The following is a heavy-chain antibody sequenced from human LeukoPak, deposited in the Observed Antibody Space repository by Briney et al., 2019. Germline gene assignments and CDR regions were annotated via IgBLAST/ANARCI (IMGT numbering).Heavy chain of an antibody. CDR3: ARDFGLASVWGSYRYRGGMDV. D-gene: IGHD3-16*02. CDR1: GFTFSSYS. V-gene: IGHV3-21*01. CDR2: ISSSSSYI. J-gene: IGHJ6*02. Sequence: GGSLRLSCAASGFTFSSYSMNWVRQAPGKGLEWVSSISSSSSYIYYADSVKGRFTISRDNAKNSLYLQMNSLGAEDTAVYYCARDFGLASVWGSYRYRGGMDVWGQGTTVTVSS.